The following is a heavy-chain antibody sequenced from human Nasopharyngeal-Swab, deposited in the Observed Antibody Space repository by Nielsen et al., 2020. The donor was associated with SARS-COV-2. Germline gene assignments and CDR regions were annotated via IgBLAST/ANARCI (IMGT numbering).Heavy chain of an antibody. J-gene: IGHJ1*01. CDR1: GYSFTSYW. CDR2: IYPGDSDT. CDR3: ARTYYYDSSGPEYFQH. Sequence: GESLKISCKGSGYSFTSYWIGWVRQMPGKGLEWMGIIYPGDSDTRYSPSFQGQVPISADKSISTAYLQWSSLKASDTAMYYCARTYYYDSSGPEYFQHWGQGTLVTVSS. V-gene: IGHV5-51*01. D-gene: IGHD3-22*01.